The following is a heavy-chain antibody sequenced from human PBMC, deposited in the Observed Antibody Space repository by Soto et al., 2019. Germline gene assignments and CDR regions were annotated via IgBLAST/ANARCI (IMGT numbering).Heavy chain of an antibody. V-gene: IGHV1-8*01. D-gene: IGHD6-19*01. CDR3: AYGIAVANSDY. Sequence: ASVKVSCKASGYTFTSYDINWVRQATGQGLEWMGWMNPNSGNTGYAQKSQGRVTMTRNTSISTAYMELSSLRSEDTAVYYCAYGIAVANSDYWGQGTLVTVSS. CDR2: MNPNSGNT. CDR1: GYTFTSYD. J-gene: IGHJ4*02.